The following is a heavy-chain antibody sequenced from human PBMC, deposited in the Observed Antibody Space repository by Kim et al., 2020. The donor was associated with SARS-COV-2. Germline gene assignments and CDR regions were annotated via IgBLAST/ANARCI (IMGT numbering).Heavy chain of an antibody. D-gene: IGHD2-2*02. CDR2: INPNSGGT. V-gene: IGHV1-2*02. CDR3: ARVARSIGYCSSTSCYKSGSNWFDP. CDR1: GYTFTGYY. J-gene: IGHJ5*02. Sequence: ASVKVSCKASGYTFTGYYMHWVRQAPGQGLEWMGWINPNSGGTNYAQKFQGRVTMTRDTSISTAYMELSRLRSDDTAVYYCARVARSIGYCSSTSCYKSGSNWFDPWGQGTLVTVSS.